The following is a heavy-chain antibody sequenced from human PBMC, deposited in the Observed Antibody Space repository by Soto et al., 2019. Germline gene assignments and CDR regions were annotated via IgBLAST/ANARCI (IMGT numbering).Heavy chain of an antibody. J-gene: IGHJ3*02. CDR1: GGSISSGDYY. Sequence: SETLSLTCSVSGGSISSGDYYWTWIRQHPGKGLEWSGYTYYSGSTYYNPSLKSRVTISVDTSKNQFSLKLSSVTAADTAVYYCARGGDDSSGSDAFDIWGQGTMVT. CDR2: TYYSGST. D-gene: IGHD3-22*01. CDR3: ARGGDDSSGSDAFDI. V-gene: IGHV4-30-4*01.